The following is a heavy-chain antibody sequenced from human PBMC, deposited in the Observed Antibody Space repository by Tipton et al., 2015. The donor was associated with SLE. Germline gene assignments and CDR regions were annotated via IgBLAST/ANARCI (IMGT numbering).Heavy chain of an antibody. V-gene: IGHV4-59*01. CDR1: GGSISSYY. CDR3: ARVPGNDPGYWSFGL. J-gene: IGHJ2*01. Sequence: TLSLTCTVSGGSISSYYWSWIRQPPGKGLEWIGYIYYSGSTNYNPSLKSRVTISVDTSKNQFSLKLSSVTAADTAVYYCARVPGNDPGYWSFGLRGRGTLVTV. D-gene: IGHD3-10*01. CDR2: IYYSGST.